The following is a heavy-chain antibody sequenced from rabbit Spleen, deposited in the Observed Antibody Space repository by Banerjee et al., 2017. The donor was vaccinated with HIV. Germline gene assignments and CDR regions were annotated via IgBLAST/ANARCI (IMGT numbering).Heavy chain of an antibody. CDR3: ARDLLGVIGWNFYL. Sequence: QEQLEESGGGLVKPEGSLTLTCKASGFSFSDRDVMCWVRQAPGKGLEWIACINAATAKPVYATWAKGRFTISRTSSTTVTLRMTSLTAADRATYFCARDLLGVIGWNFYLWGQGTLVTVS. J-gene: IGHJ4*01. CDR1: GFSFSDRDV. CDR2: INAATAKP. V-gene: IGHV1S45*01. D-gene: IGHD1-1*01.